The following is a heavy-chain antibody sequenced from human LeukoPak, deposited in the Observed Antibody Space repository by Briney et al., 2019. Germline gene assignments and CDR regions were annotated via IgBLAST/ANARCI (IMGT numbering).Heavy chain of an antibody. CDR3: ARIYDYVWGSYRYPFDY. CDR2: INHSGST. D-gene: IGHD3-16*02. V-gene: IGHV4-34*01. Sequence: PSETLSLTCAVYGGSFSGYYWSWIRQPPGKGLEWIGEINHSGSTNYNPSLKSRVTISVDTSKNQFSLKLSSVTAADTAVYYCARIYDYVWGSYRYPFDYWGQGTLVTVSS. CDR1: GGSFSGYY. J-gene: IGHJ4*02.